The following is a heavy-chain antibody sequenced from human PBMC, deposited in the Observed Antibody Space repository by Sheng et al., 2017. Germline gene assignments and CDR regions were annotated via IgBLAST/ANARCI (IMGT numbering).Heavy chain of an antibody. Sequence: EVQLVESGGGLAQPGRSLRLSCAASGFSFDEYGMHWVRHSPGKGLEWLSGISWNSQYIDYAESVKGRFTISRDNAKKSLFLQLNSLRGEDTALYYCGKDRLGLARGDIDSWGQGTLV. CDR3: GKDRLGLARGDIDS. CDR1: GFSFDEYG. J-gene: IGHJ4*02. CDR2: ISWNSQYI. V-gene: IGHV3-9*01. D-gene: IGHD3-16*01.